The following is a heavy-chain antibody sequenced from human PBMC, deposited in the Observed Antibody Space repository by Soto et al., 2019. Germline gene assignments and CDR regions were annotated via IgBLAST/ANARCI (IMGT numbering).Heavy chain of an antibody. CDR1: GFTFSSFA. CDR2: ISGSGGST. Sequence: SGGSLRLSCAASGFTFSSFAMSWVRQAPGKGLDWVSAISGSGGSTYSADSVKGRFTISRDNSKNTLYLQMSSLRAEDTAVYYCAKAPYDFWSGYYPFDDWGQGTLVTVSS. CDR3: AKAPYDFWSGYYPFDD. D-gene: IGHD3-3*01. V-gene: IGHV3-23*01. J-gene: IGHJ4*02.